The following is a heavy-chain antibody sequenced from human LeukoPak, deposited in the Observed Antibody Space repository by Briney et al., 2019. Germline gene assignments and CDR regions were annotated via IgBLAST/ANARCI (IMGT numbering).Heavy chain of an antibody. CDR1: GYSFTSYW. CDR2: IYPGDSDT. CDR3: ARYSGSENWFDP. Sequence: GESLKISCQGSGYSFTSYWIGWVRQLPGKGLEWMGIIYPGDSDTRYSPSFQGQVTMSVDESINTAYLQWNSLRASDTAMYYCARYSGSENWFDPWGQETLVTVSS. D-gene: IGHD6-13*01. V-gene: IGHV5-51*01. J-gene: IGHJ5*01.